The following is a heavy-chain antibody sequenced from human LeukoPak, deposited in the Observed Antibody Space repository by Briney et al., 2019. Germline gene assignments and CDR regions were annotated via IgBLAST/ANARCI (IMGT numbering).Heavy chain of an antibody. V-gene: IGHV1-2*02. J-gene: IGHJ4*02. CDR2: INPNSGGT. CDR3: ARPLLWWPQVGYFDY. CDR1: GYIFTGYY. Sequence: ASVKVSCKASGYIFTGYYMHWVRQVPGQGLEWMGWINPNSGGTNYAQKFQGRVTMTRDTSISTAYMELSRLRSDDTAVYYCARPLLWWPQVGYFDYWGQGSLVTVSS. D-gene: IGHD2-8*02.